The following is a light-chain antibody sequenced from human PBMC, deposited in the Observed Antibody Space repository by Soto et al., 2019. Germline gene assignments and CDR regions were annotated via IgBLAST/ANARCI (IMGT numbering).Light chain of an antibody. V-gene: IGLV2-14*01. CDR2: EVS. Sequence: QSALTQPASVSGSPGQSITISCTGTSSDVGGYNYVSWYQQHPGKAPKLMIFEVSSRPSGVSYRFSGSKSGNTASLTISGLHAEHEADYYCSSYTSSSTLYVFGSGTKLTVL. CDR1: SSDVGGYNY. CDR3: SSYTSSSTLYV. J-gene: IGLJ1*01.